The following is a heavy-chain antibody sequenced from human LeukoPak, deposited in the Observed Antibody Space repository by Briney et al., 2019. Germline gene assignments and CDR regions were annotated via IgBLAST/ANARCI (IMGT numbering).Heavy chain of an antibody. CDR3: ARVEWELLGRGFDP. Sequence: GGSLRLSCAASGFTFSSYEMNWVRQAPGKGLEWVSYISSSGSTIYYADSVKGRFTISRDNTKNSLYLQMNGLRAEDTAVYYCARVEWELLGRGFDPWGQGTLVTVSS. CDR2: ISSSGSTI. V-gene: IGHV3-48*03. CDR1: GFTFSSYE. D-gene: IGHD1-26*01. J-gene: IGHJ5*02.